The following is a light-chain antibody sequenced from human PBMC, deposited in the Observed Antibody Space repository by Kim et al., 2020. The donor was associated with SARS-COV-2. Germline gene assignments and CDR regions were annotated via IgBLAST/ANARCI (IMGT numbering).Light chain of an antibody. J-gene: IGKJ2*01. CDR3: QQYNDWPPVT. Sequence: VSPGERATRSGRASQSVNSNLAWYQQKPGQAPRLLIYGASTRATGIPARFSGSGSGTEFTLTISSLQSEDFAVYYCQQYNDWPPVTFGQGTKLEI. CDR2: GAS. V-gene: IGKV3-15*01. CDR1: QSVNSN.